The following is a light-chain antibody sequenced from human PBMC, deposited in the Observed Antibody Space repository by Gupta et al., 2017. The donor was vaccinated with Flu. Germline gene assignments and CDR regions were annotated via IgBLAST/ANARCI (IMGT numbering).Light chain of an antibody. CDR2: GAS. J-gene: IGKJ1*01. CDR3: QQYGRSPPWT. CDR1: QSVSSHY. V-gene: IGKV3-20*01. Sequence: RATLFCRASQSVSSHYLAWYQQKPGQAPRLVIYGASNRATGIPDRFSGSGSGTDFTLTISRLEPEDFAVYYCQQYGRSPPWTFGQGTKVEIK.